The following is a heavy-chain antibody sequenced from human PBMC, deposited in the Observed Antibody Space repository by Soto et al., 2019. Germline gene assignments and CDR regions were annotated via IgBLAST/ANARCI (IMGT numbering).Heavy chain of an antibody. CDR3: ARITILGVLTYYMDV. V-gene: IGHV4-39*01. D-gene: IGHD3-3*01. Sequence: QVQLQESGPGLVKPSETLSLTCTVSGDSISIISHYWAWIRQPPGKGLEWIANIYYSGSTYYNPSLKSRLTISLDTSKNQFSLSLSSVTAADTAVYYCARITILGVLTYYMDVWGKGTTVTVSS. CDR1: GDSISIISHY. CDR2: IYYSGST. J-gene: IGHJ6*03.